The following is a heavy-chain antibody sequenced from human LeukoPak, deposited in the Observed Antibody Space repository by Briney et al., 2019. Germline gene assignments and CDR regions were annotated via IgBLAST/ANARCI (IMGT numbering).Heavy chain of an antibody. CDR2: IYYSGST. D-gene: IGHD6-13*01. J-gene: IGHJ4*02. CDR3: VRLTSIAAATFDY. CDR1: GGSTSGYY. Sequence: SETLSLTCTVSGGSTSGYYWSWIRQPPGKGLEWIAYIYYSGSTNYNPSLKSRATISVDTSKNQFSLKLSSVTAADTAVYYCVRLTSIAAATFDYWGQGTLVTVSS. V-gene: IGHV4-59*01.